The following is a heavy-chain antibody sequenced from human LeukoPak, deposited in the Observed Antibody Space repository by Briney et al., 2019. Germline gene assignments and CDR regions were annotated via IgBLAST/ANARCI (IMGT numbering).Heavy chain of an antibody. CDR1: GYSISSGYY. D-gene: IGHD5-18*01. V-gene: IGHV4-38-2*02. J-gene: IGHJ6*03. CDR3: ARVGAGYSYDEYYYYYMDV. Sequence: SETLSLTCTVSGYSISSGYYWGWIRQPPGKGLEWTGSIYHSGSTYYNPSLKSRVTISVDTSKNQFSLKLSSVTAADTAVYYCARVGAGYSYDEYYYYYMDVWGKGTTVTVSS. CDR2: IYHSGST.